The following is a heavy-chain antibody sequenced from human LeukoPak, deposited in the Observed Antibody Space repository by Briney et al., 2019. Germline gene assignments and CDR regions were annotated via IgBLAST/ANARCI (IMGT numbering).Heavy chain of an antibody. Sequence: ASVKVSCKVSGYTLTELSMHWVRQAPGKGLEWMGGFDLEDGETIYAQKFQGRVTMTEDTSTDTAYMELSSLRSEDTAVYYCATSSKAYYGDYALIFDYWGQGTLVTVSS. CDR1: GYTLTELS. CDR3: ATSSKAYYGDYALIFDY. CDR2: FDLEDGET. V-gene: IGHV1-24*01. D-gene: IGHD4-17*01. J-gene: IGHJ4*02.